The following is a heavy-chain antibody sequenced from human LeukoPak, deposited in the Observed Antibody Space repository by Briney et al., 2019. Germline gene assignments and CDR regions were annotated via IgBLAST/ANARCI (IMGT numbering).Heavy chain of an antibody. V-gene: IGHV3-33*06. J-gene: IGHJ4*02. Sequence: GGSLRLSCAASGFTFSSYGMHWVRQAPGKGLEWVAVIWYDGSNKYYADSVKGRFTISRDNSKNTLYLQMNSLRAEDTAVYYCAKEVLLSYGDYTYVDYWGQGTLVTVSS. CDR1: GFTFSSYG. CDR2: IWYDGSNK. D-gene: IGHD4-17*01. CDR3: AKEVLLSYGDYTYVDY.